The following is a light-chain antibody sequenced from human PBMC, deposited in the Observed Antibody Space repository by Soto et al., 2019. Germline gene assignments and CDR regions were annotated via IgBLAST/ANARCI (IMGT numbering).Light chain of an antibody. CDR1: QSVSRY. V-gene: IGKV3-20*01. J-gene: IGKJ1*01. CDR3: QQYGSSRWT. CDR2: GAS. Sequence: EIVLTQSPATLSFSPCEIATLSCSSSQSVSRYLAWYQQKPGQAPRLLIYGASSRATGIPDRFSGSGSGTDFTLTISRLEPEDFAVYYCQQYGSSRWTFGQGTKVDI.